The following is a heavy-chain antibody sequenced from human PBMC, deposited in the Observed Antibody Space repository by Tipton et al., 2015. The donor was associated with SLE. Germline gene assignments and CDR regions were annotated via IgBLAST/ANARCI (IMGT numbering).Heavy chain of an antibody. D-gene: IGHD6-13*01. CDR1: GGSISSGSYY. CDR2: INHSGST. J-gene: IGHJ2*01. V-gene: IGHV4-39*07. Sequence: TLSLTCTVSGGSISSGSYYWSWIRQPPGKGLEWIGEINHSGSTNYNPSLKSQVTISVDTSKNQFSLKLSSVTAADTAVYYCTSRGAAAAPGWYFDLWGRGTLVTVSS. CDR3: TSRGAAAAPGWYFDL.